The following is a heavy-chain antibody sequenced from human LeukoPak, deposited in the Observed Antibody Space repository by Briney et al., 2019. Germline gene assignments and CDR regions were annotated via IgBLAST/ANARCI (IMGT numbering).Heavy chain of an antibody. Sequence: GGSLRLSCVASGFTVSSNHMNWVRQAPGKGLEWVAVISYDGSNKYYADSVKGRFTISRDNSKNTLYLQMNSLRAEDTAVYYCARVGAQTGDYYYGMDVWGQGTTVTVSS. CDR3: ARVGAQTGDYYYGMDV. D-gene: IGHD7-27*01. V-gene: IGHV3-30-3*01. CDR1: GFTVSSNH. CDR2: ISYDGSNK. J-gene: IGHJ6*02.